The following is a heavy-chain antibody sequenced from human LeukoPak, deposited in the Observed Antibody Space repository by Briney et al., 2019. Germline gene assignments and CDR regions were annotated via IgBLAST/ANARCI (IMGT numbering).Heavy chain of an antibody. CDR2: ISYDESNK. V-gene: IGHV3-30-3*01. CDR3: ARDRWAKSITLNWFDP. J-gene: IGHJ5*02. CDR1: GFTFSSYA. D-gene: IGHD2/OR15-2a*01. Sequence: PGRSLRLSCAASGFTFSSYAMHWVRQAPGKGLEWVAVISYDESNKYYADSVKGRFTISRDNSKNTLYLQMNSLRAEDTAVYYCARDRWAKSITLNWFDPWGQGTLVTVSS.